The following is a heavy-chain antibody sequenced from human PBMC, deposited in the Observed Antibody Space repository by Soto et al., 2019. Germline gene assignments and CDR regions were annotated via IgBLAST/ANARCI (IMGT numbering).Heavy chain of an antibody. Sequence: PGGSLRLSCAASGFTFSSYWMSWVRQAPGKGLEWVANIKQDGSEKYYVDSVKGRFTISRDNAKNSLYLQMNSLRAEDTAVYYCAREGYGDYVDYFDYWGQGTLVTVSS. D-gene: IGHD4-17*01. CDR2: IKQDGSEK. J-gene: IGHJ4*02. CDR3: AREGYGDYVDYFDY. CDR1: GFTFSSYW. V-gene: IGHV3-7*01.